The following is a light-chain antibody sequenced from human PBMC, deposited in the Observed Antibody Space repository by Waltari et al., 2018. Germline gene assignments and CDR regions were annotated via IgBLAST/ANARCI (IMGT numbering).Light chain of an antibody. CDR1: SSNIGSNF. J-gene: IGLJ3*02. Sequence: QSVLTQPPSASGTPGQRVAISCSGSSSNIGSNFVYWYQQLPGTAPQLLIYRNNQRPSGVPVRISGSKSGTSASLAVSGLRSEDEADFYCAAWDDSLSTWVFGGGTKLPVL. CDR2: RNN. CDR3: AAWDDSLSTWV. V-gene: IGLV1-47*01.